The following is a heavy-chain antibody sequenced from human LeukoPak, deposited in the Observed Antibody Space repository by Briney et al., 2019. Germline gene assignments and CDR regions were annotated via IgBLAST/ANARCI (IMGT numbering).Heavy chain of an antibody. J-gene: IGHJ4*02. Sequence: GGSLRLSCAASRFTVSSNYMSWVRQAPGKGLEWVSGIYSGGTTNYADSVKGRFTISRDNSKNILYLQMNSLRAEDTAVYYRARAPVSSGSYPFDYWGQGTLLTVSS. V-gene: IGHV3-53*01. CDR3: ARAPVSSGSYPFDY. CDR1: RFTVSSNY. CDR2: IYSGGTT. D-gene: IGHD3-10*01.